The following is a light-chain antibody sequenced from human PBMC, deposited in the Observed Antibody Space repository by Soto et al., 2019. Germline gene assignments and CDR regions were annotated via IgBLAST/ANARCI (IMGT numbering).Light chain of an antibody. J-gene: IGLJ1*01. CDR2: GNS. CDR1: ISNMGAGYD. V-gene: IGLV1-40*01. CDR3: QPYDSSLRGLYV. Sequence: QSVLTQPPSLSGAPGQRVTISCTGSISNMGAGYDVHWYQQLPGTAPKLLIYGNSNLPSGVPDRFSGSKSGTSASLAITGLQAEDEADYYCQPYDSSLRGLYVFETGTKV.